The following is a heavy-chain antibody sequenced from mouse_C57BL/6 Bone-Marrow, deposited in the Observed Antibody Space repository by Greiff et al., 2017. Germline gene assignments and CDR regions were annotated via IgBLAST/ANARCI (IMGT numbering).Heavy chain of an antibody. CDR3: AREGLLGWFAY. V-gene: IGHV1-69*01. J-gene: IGHJ3*01. Sequence: QVQLQQPGAELVMPGASVKLSCKASGYTFTSYWMHWVKQRPGQGLEWIGEIDPSDSYTNYNQKFKGKSTLTVDKSSSTAYMQLSSLTSEDSAVYYCAREGLLGWFAYWGQGTLVTVSA. CDR2: IDPSDSYT. CDR1: GYTFTSYW. D-gene: IGHD2-10*01.